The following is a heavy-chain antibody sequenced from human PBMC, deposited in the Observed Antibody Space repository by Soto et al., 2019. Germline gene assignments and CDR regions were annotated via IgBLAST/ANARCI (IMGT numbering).Heavy chain of an antibody. Sequence: ASVKVSCKGAGYTFSNYYMHWVRQAPGQGLEWMGIINPSGDSTSYAQEFQGRVTMTRETSTSTLYMELSSLRSEDTAAYYCARATRSGSPHFDHWGQGTLVTSPQ. CDR2: INPSGDST. D-gene: IGHD5-12*01. J-gene: IGHJ4*02. CDR1: GYTFSNYY. V-gene: IGHV1-46*01. CDR3: ARATRSGSPHFDH.